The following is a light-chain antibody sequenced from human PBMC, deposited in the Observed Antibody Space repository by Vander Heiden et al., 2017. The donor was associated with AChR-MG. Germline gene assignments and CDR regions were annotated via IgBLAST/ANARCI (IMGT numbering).Light chain of an antibody. Sequence: QAVVTQEPSLSVSPGGTVTLTCGPSTGAVTGGHFPYWFQQKPGQAPTTLIYDTNNKHSWTPARFSGSLLGGKAALTLSGAQPEDEAEYYCMLSYSDTRLLVFGGGTKLTV. CDR2: DTN. J-gene: IGLJ2*01. V-gene: IGLV7-46*01. CDR3: MLSYSDTRLLV. CDR1: TGAVTGGHF.